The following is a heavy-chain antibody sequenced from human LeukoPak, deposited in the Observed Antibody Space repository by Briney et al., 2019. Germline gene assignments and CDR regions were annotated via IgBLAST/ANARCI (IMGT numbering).Heavy chain of an antibody. CDR1: GFTFSSYG. D-gene: IGHD6-13*01. CDR2: IWYDGSNI. CDR3: ARGLLAAAGIDY. Sequence: GGSLRLSCAASGFTFSSYGMHWVRQAPGKGLEWLAVIWYDGSNIYYADPVKGRFAISRDNAKNSLYLQMNSLRAEDTAVYYCARGLLAAAGIDYWGQGALVTVSA. V-gene: IGHV3-33*03. J-gene: IGHJ4*02.